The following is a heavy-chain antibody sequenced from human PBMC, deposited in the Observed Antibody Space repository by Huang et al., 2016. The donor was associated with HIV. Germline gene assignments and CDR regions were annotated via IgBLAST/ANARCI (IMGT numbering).Heavy chain of an antibody. CDR1: GYTLADLS. J-gene: IGHJ4*02. CDR3: ATSKDYGDYFDY. CDR2: FDPEDAET. V-gene: IGHV1-24*01. D-gene: IGHD4-17*01. Sequence: QVQLVQPGAEVKKPGASVKVSCKISGYTLADLSMHWVRQTPGEGLEWMGGFDPEDAETIHAQKFQGRVTMTEDTSTDTAYLELSSLRSEDTAVYYCATSKDYGDYFDYWGQGTLVTVSS.